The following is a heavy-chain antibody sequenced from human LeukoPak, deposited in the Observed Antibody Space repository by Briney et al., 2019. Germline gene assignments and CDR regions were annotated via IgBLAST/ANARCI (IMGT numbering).Heavy chain of an antibody. Sequence: RGSLRLSRAASGFTFRSYGMHWVREAPGKGLERVAVIWYDGGNKYYADSVKGRFTISRDNSKNTLYLQMNSRRDEDTAVYYWARVYYGDYGDYVMGVCGQGTTVTVSS. D-gene: IGHD4-17*01. J-gene: IGHJ6*02. CDR1: GFTFRSYG. V-gene: IGHV3-33*01. CDR2: IWYDGGNK. CDR3: ARVYYGDYGDYVMGV.